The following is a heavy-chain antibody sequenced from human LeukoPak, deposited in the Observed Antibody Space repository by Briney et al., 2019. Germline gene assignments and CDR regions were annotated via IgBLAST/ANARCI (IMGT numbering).Heavy chain of an antibody. V-gene: IGHV3-23*01. CDR2: ISGSGGST. D-gene: IGHD3-10*01. CDR1: GFTFSSYA. Sequence: GGSLRLSCAASGFTFSSYAMSWVRQAPGKGLEWVSAISGSGGSTYYADSVKGRFTISRDNSKNTLYLQMNSLRAEDTAVYYCAKSPSGYYYYYGMDVWGQGTTVTVSS. CDR3: AKSPSGYYYYYGMDV. J-gene: IGHJ6*02.